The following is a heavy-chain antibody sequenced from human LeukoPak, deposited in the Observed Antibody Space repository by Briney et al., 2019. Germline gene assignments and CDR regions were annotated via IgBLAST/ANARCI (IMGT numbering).Heavy chain of an antibody. V-gene: IGHV1-2*02. Sequence: ASVKVSCKASGYTFTDYRMHWVRQAPGQGLEWMGWIYPNSGDTKYAQKFQGRVTMTRDTSISTAYMELSSLRSDDTAVYYCARVWQLLAEYQHWGQGTLVTVSS. CDR1: GYTFTDYR. CDR2: IYPNSGDT. J-gene: IGHJ1*01. CDR3: ARVWQLLAEYQH. D-gene: IGHD6-13*01.